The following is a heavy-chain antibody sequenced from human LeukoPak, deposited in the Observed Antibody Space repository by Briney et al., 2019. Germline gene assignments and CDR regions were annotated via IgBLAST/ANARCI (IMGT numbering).Heavy chain of an antibody. CDR2: ISAYNGNT. V-gene: IGHV1-18*01. Sequence: ASVKVSCKASGYTFTSYGISWVRQAPGQGLEWMGWISAYNGNTNYAQKLQGRVTMTTDTSTSTAYMELRSLRSDDTAVYYCARGDSPCSSTSCYPHDAFDIWGQGTMGTVSS. CDR1: GYTFTSYG. CDR3: ARGDSPCSSTSCYPHDAFDI. J-gene: IGHJ3*02. D-gene: IGHD2-2*01.